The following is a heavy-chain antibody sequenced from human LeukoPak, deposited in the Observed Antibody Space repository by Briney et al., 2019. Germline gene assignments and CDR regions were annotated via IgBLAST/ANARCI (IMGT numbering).Heavy chain of an antibody. Sequence: SETLSFTCTVSGCSISSISYYRGGIRQPPGKGLEWIGSIYYSGSTYYNPSLESRVTISVGTSKNQFSLKLSSVTAADTAVYYCARSKVPYGGNPHLAFDIWGEGIMVTVSS. J-gene: IGHJ3*02. V-gene: IGHV4-39*01. CDR2: IYYSGST. D-gene: IGHD4-23*01. CDR1: GCSISSISYY. CDR3: ARSKVPYGGNPHLAFDI.